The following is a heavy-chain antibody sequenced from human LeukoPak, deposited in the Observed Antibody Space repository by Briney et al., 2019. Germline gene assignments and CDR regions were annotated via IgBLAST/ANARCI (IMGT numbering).Heavy chain of an antibody. CDR2: IIPIFGTA. D-gene: IGHD4-11*01. CDR3: ASPHGDYSNYAWFDP. J-gene: IGHJ5*02. CDR1: GGTFSSYA. Sequence: ASVKVSCKASGGTFSSYAISRVRQAPGQGLEWMGGIIPIFGTANYAQKFQGRVTITADESTSTAYMELSSLRSEDTAVYYCASPHGDYSNYAWFDPWGQGTLVTVSS. V-gene: IGHV1-69*13.